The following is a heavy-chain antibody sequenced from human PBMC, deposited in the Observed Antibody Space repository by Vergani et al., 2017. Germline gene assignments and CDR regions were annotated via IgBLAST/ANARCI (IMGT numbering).Heavy chain of an antibody. J-gene: IGHJ4*02. D-gene: IGHD3-3*01. CDR2: IIPILGIA. V-gene: IGHV1-69*02. CDR1: GGTFSSYT. CDR3: ARADYDFWSGYYTGQNDY. Sequence: QVQLVQSGAEVKKPGSSVKVSCKASGGTFSSYTISWVRQAPGQGLEWMGRIIPILGIANYAQKFQGRVTITADKSTSTAYMELSSLRSDDTAVYYCARADYDFWSGYYTGQNDYWGQGTLVTVSS.